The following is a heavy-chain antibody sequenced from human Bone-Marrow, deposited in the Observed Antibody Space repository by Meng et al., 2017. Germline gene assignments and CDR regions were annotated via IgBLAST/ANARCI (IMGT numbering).Heavy chain of an antibody. V-gene: IGHV1-2*06. D-gene: IGHD6-19*01. CDR2: INPNSGGT. CDR3: AKDLAYSSGWPSYFDY. Sequence: ASVKVSCKASGYTFTGYYMHWVRQAPGQGLEWMGRINPNSGGTNYAQKFQGRVTMTRDTSISTAYMELSRLRSDDTAVYYCAKDLAYSSGWPSYFDYWGQGTLVTVSS. CDR1: GYTFTGYY. J-gene: IGHJ4*02.